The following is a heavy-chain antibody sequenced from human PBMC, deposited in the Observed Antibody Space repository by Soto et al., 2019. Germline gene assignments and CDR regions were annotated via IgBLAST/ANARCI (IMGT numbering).Heavy chain of an antibody. D-gene: IGHD1-26*01. CDR2: IRRGDGST. CDR1: GFTFNPYA. Sequence: EVELLESGGGLVEPGGSLRLSCAASGFTFNPYAMTWVRQAPGKGLVWVAAIRRGDGSTEYADSVKGRFTISRDNSKNTLYLQMNSLRADDTAVYYCAKDRGMWYFDLWGRGTLVTISS. CDR3: AKDRGMWYFDL. J-gene: IGHJ2*01. V-gene: IGHV3-23*01.